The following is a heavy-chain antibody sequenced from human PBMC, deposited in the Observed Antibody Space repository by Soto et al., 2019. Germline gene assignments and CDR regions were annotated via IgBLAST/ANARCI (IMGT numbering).Heavy chain of an antibody. Sequence: HGESLKISCKGSGYTFSNYWIGWVRQMPGKGLEWMGIIYPGDSDTRYSPSFQGQVTISADKSIRTAYLQWSSLKASDTAMYYCARLRGELQLSYFDCWGQGTLVTVSS. V-gene: IGHV5-51*01. CDR2: IYPGDSDT. CDR3: ARLRGELQLSYFDC. D-gene: IGHD1-26*01. CDR1: GYTFSNYW. J-gene: IGHJ4*02.